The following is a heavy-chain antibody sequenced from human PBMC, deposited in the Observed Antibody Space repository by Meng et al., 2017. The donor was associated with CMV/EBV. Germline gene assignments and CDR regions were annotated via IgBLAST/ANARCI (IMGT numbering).Heavy chain of an antibody. D-gene: IGHD1-26*01. J-gene: IGHJ5*02. CDR1: GFTFSSYA. Sequence: QVQLVESXXGXVQPGXXWXXXXAASGFTFSSYAMHWVRQAPGKGLEWVAVISYDGSNKYYADSVKGRFTISRDNSKNTLYLQMNSLRAEDTAVYYCARASGSYTGWFDPWGQGTLVTVSS. CDR3: ARASGSYTGWFDP. V-gene: IGHV3-30-3*01. CDR2: ISYDGSNK.